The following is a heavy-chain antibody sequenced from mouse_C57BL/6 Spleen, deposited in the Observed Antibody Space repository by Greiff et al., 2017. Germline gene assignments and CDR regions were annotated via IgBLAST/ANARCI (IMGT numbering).Heavy chain of an antibody. CDR3: ARPYGSSPYWYFDV. J-gene: IGHJ1*03. Sequence: EVQLVESGGGLVKPGGSLKLSCAASGFTFSDYGMHWVRQAPEKGLEWVAYISSGSSTIYYADTVKGRFTISRDNAKNTLFLQMTSLRSEDTAMYYCARPYGSSPYWYFDVWGTGTTVTVSS. V-gene: IGHV5-17*01. CDR1: GFTFSDYG. CDR2: ISSGSSTI. D-gene: IGHD1-1*01.